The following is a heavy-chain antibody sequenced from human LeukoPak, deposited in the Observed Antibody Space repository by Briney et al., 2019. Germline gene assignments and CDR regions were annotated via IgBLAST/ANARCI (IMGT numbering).Heavy chain of an antibody. CDR2: IYYSGST. CDR3: ATYYYDSSGHFDY. V-gene: IGHV4-39*01. J-gene: IGHJ4*02. Sequence: PSETLSLTCTVSGGSISTSSYYWAWIRQPPGKGLEWIGSIYYSGSTYYNPSLKSRVTISVDTSKNQFLLKLSSVTAADTAVYYCATYYYDSSGHFDYWGQGTLVAVSS. D-gene: IGHD3-22*01. CDR1: GGSISTSSYY.